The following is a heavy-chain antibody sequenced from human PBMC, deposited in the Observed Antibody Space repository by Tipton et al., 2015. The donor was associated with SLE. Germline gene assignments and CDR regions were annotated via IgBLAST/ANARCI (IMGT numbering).Heavy chain of an antibody. J-gene: IGHJ4*02. Sequence: TLSLTCTVSGGSISSHYWSWIRQPPGKGLEWIGYIYYSGSTNYNPSLKSRVTMTVDTSKNQFSLKLSSVTAADTAVYYCARVGSYSSSFDYWGQGTLVTVSS. CDR2: IYYSGST. V-gene: IGHV4-59*11. D-gene: IGHD6-13*01. CDR3: ARVGSYSSSFDY. CDR1: GGSISSHY.